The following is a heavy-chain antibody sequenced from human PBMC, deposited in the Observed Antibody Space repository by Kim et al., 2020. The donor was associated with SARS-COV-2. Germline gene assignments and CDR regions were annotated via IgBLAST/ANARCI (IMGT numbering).Heavy chain of an antibody. D-gene: IGHD6-13*01. V-gene: IGHV1-18*01. CDR2: ISAYNGNT. J-gene: IGHJ3*02. Sequence: ASVKVSCKASGYTFTSYGISWVRQAPGQGLEWMGWISAYNGNTNYAQKLQGRVTMTTDTSTSTAYMELRSLRSDDTAVYYCARVVAAAGGGAIAFDIWGQGTMVTVSS. CDR1: GYTFTSYG. CDR3: ARVVAAAGGGAIAFDI.